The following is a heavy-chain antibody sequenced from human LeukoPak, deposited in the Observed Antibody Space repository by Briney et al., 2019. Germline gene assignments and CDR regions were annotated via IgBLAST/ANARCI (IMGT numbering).Heavy chain of an antibody. CDR2: IHYSGGT. J-gene: IGHJ4*02. Sequence: PSETLSLTCTVSGGSISSYYWSWIRQPPGKGLEWIGYIHYSGGTDYNASLKSRATISIDTSKNQFSLKLSSVTAADTAMYYCARHLMVTADGSFDYWGQGTLVTVSS. V-gene: IGHV4-59*08. CDR1: GGSISSYY. CDR3: ARHLMVTADGSFDY. D-gene: IGHD3-10*01.